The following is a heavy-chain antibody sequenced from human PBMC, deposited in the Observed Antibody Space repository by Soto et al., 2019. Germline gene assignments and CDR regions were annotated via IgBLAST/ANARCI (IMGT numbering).Heavy chain of an antibody. CDR3: AQMDTMTTSAFDV. Sequence: HPGGSLRLSCTASTFNFNVYSMTWVRQPPGKGLEWVAAISSSSGATTYYAESVKGRFTISRDNSKNTLFLQLNSLRGEDTAMYYCAQMDTMTTSAFDVWGPGAMVTVSS. CDR1: TFNFNVYS. J-gene: IGHJ3*01. D-gene: IGHD5-12*01. V-gene: IGHV3-23*01. CDR2: ISSSSGATT.